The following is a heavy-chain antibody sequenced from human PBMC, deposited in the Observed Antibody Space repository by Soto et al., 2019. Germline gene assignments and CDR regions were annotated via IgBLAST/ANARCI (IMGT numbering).Heavy chain of an antibody. CDR1: GGSISGYY. Sequence: SETLSLTCTVSGGSISGYYWNWIRQPPGKGLEWIGYIYYSGSTNYNPSLKSRVTISVDTSKNQFSLKLSSVTAADTAVYYCARGYYYYYMEVWGKGTMVTVS. CDR2: IYYSGST. J-gene: IGHJ6*03. CDR3: ARGYYYYYMEV. V-gene: IGHV4-59*08.